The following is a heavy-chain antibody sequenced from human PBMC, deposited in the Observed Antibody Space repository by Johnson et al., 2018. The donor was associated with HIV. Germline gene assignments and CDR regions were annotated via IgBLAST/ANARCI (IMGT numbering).Heavy chain of an antibody. CDR3: ARDPGGSLGAFDI. Sequence: QVQLVESGGGLVQPGGSLRLSCAASGLNFSDYGMHWVRQAPGKGLEWVAVISFDGSKEYYADSVKGRFTISRDNSKKTLYLQVNSLRVEDTAVYYCARDPGGSLGAFDIWGQGTMVTVSS. J-gene: IGHJ3*02. CDR1: GLNFSDYG. CDR2: ISFDGSKE. V-gene: IGHV3-30-3*01. D-gene: IGHD1-26*01.